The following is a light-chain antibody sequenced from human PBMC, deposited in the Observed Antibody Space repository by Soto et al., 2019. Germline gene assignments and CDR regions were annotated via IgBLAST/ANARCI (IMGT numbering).Light chain of an antibody. CDR1: QSISSY. V-gene: IGKV1-9*01. CDR2: AAS. CDR3: QQYYSYPF. Sequence: DIQMTQSPSTLSASVGDRVTITCRASQSISSYLAWYQQKPGKAPKLLIYAASTLQSGVPSRFSGSGSGTDFTLTISCLQSEDFATYYCQQYYSYPFFGPGTKVDIK. J-gene: IGKJ3*01.